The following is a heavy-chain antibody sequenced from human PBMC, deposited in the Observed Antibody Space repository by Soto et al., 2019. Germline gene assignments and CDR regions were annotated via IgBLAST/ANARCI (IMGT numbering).Heavy chain of an antibody. V-gene: IGHV3-23*01. J-gene: IGHJ3*02. Sequence: PGGSLRLSCAASGFIFSSYAMTWVRQGPGKGLEWVSGISGNGGTTYYADSVKGRFIISRDNSKNTLFLQMNSLRAEDSAIYYCAKRFAYSSGLDSFDIWGQGTMVTVSS. CDR2: ISGNGGTT. CDR1: GFIFSSYA. D-gene: IGHD6-19*01. CDR3: AKRFAYSSGLDSFDI.